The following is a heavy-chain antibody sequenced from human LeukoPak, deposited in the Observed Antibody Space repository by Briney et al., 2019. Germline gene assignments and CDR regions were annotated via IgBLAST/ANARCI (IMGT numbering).Heavy chain of an antibody. CDR3: ARGVVWFGELYHPFDY. D-gene: IGHD3-10*01. CDR1: GGSFSGYY. CDR2: INHSGST. J-gene: IGHJ4*02. Sequence: PSETLSLTCAVYGGSFSGYYWSWIRQPPGKGLDWMGEINHSGSTNYNPSLKSRVTISVDTSKNQFSLKLSSVTAADTAVYYCARGVVWFGELYHPFDYWGQGTLVTVSS. V-gene: IGHV4-34*01.